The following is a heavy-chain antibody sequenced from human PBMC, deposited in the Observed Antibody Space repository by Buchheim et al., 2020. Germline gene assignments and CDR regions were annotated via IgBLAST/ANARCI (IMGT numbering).Heavy chain of an antibody. CDR1: GFTFSTYW. V-gene: IGHV3-7*03. CDR2: IKEDGSEK. CDR3: AREGSRQQLLYP. J-gene: IGHJ5*02. D-gene: IGHD2-2*01. Sequence: EVQLVESGGGLVQPGGSLRLSCAASGFTFSTYWMSWVRQAPGKGLEWVANIKEDGSEKYYVDSVKGRFTISRDKARNSLSLQMNSLRAEDTAVYYCAREGSRQQLLYPWGQGTL.